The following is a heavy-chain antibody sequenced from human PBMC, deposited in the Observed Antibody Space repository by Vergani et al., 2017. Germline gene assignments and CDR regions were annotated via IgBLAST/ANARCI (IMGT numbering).Heavy chain of an antibody. V-gene: IGHV3-23*01. D-gene: IGHD2-21*01. CDR1: GFSFPGYA. Sequence: EVQLLESGGGLVQPGGSLRLSCEASGFSFPGYAMSWVRQAPGKGLEWVSSVSGSSATPYYADSVKGRFIISRGNSKNTLHLQMNSLRADDTAVYYCTKGSHGNTGYFFDYWGQGTLATVSS. J-gene: IGHJ4*02. CDR2: VSGSSATP. CDR3: TKGSHGNTGYFFDY.